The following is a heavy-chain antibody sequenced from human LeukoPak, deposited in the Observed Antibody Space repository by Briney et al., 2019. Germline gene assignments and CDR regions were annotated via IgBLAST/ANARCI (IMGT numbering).Heavy chain of an antibody. J-gene: IGHJ6*04. CDR2: IYHSGST. CDR3: ARAHDPHLGMDV. CDR1: GYSISSGYY. Sequence: SETLSLTCTVSGYSISSGYYWGWIRQPPGKGLEWIGSIYHSGSTYYNPSLKSRVTISVDTSKNQFSLKLSPVTAADTAVYYCARAHDPHLGMDVWGKGTTVTVSS. D-gene: IGHD3-3*01. V-gene: IGHV4-38-2*02.